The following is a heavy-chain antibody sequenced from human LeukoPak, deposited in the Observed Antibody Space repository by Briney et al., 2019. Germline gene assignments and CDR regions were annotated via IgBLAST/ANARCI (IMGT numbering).Heavy chain of an antibody. CDR3: AKGRITMVRGVPAFDY. J-gene: IGHJ4*02. D-gene: IGHD3-10*01. V-gene: IGHV4-39*01. CDR1: GGSISSSSYY. CDR2: IYYSGST. Sequence: PSETLSLTCTVSGGSISSSSYYWGWIRQPPGKGREWIGSIYYSGSTYYNPSLKSRVTISVDTSKNQFSLKLSSVTAADTAVYYCAKGRITMVRGVPAFDYWGQGTLVTVSS.